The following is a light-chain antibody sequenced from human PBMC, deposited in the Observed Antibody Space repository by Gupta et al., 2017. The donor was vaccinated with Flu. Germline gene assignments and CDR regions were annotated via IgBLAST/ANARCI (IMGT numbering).Light chain of an antibody. CDR3: SSYTARSTLVV. V-gene: IGLV2-14*01. J-gene: IGLJ2*01. CDR2: EIS. CDR1: RGDLGGYKY. Sequence: IAITCTGTRGDLGGYKYVSWHQKHRGRAPKLMIVEISKRPSGVAERFSGSKSGNTAFLTISGLQAEDEADYCCSSYTARSTLVVFGGGTKLTVL.